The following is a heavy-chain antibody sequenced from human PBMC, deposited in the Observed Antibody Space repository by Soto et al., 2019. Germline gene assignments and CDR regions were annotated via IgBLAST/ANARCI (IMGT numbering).Heavy chain of an antibody. D-gene: IGHD6-13*01. Sequence: PSETLSLTCTVSGGSISSGGYYWSWIRQPPGKGLEWIGYIYYSGSTHNNPALKSRVTMSVDTYTNQFSLKMNAVTAADTAVYYCTRHEGGAAADRPLDYWGQGTLVTVSS. J-gene: IGHJ4*02. CDR2: IYYSGST. V-gene: IGHV4-61*08. CDR3: TRHEGGAAADRPLDY. CDR1: GGSISSGGYY.